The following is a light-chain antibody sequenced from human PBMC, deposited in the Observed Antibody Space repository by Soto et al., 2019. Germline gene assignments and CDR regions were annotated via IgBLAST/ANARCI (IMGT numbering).Light chain of an antibody. V-gene: IGKV1-5*01. Sequence: DIQMTQSPSTLSASVGARVTITCRASQSVNTWLAWYQQKPGKAPVLLIYDASSLKSGVPSRFSGSGSGTEFTLTISFLQPDDFATYYCQQYNSYSPLAFGGGTKVDIK. CDR1: QSVNTW. J-gene: IGKJ4*01. CDR3: QQYNSYSPLA. CDR2: DAS.